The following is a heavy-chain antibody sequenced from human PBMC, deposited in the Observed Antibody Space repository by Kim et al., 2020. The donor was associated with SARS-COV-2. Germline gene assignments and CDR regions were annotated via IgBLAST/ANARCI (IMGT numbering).Heavy chain of an antibody. D-gene: IGHD1-7*01. V-gene: IGHV1-24*01. CDR3: ATLSPPERWPGTTYYYMDV. CDR1: GYTLTELS. CDR2: FDPEDGET. Sequence: ASVKVSCKVSGYTLTELSMHWVRQAPGKGLEWMGGFDPEDGETIYAQKFQGRVTMTEDTSTDAAYMELSSLRSEDTAVYYCATLSPPERWPGTTYYYMDVWGKGTTVTVSS. J-gene: IGHJ6*03.